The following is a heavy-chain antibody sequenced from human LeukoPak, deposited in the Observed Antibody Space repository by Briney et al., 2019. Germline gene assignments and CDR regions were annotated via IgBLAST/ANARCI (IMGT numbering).Heavy chain of an antibody. D-gene: IGHD4-11*01. V-gene: IGHV3-7*05. CDR2: IKHDGSEK. CDR1: GFSFSNYW. CDR3: ARGPGRVAVTATGSFDM. Sequence: GGSLRLSCAASGFSFSNYWMSWVRQPPGKGLEWVANIKHDGSEKYYVDSVKGRFSISRDNAKNSVYLQMNSLRAEDTAVYYCARGPGRVAVTATGSFDMWGQGTMVTVSS. J-gene: IGHJ3*02.